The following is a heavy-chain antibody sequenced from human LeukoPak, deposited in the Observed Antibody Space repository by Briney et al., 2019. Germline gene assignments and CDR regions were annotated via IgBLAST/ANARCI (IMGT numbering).Heavy chain of an antibody. D-gene: IGHD3-3*01. Sequence: ASVKVSCKASGYTFTSYAMNWVRQAPGKGLEWMGGFDPEDGETIYAQKFQGRVTMTEDTSTDTAYMELSSLRSEDTAVYYCATIRFLEWLPWGQGTLVTVSS. V-gene: IGHV1-24*01. J-gene: IGHJ5*02. CDR2: FDPEDGET. CDR1: GYTFTSYA. CDR3: ATIRFLEWLP.